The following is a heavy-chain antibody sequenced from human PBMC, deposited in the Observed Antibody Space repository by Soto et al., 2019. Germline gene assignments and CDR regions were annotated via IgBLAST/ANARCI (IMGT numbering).Heavy chain of an antibody. CDR3: AREKGRGPLRYYYYGMDV. J-gene: IGHJ6*02. CDR2: INHSGST. D-gene: IGHD3-10*01. Sequence: ETLSLTCAVYGGSFSGYYWSWIRQPPGKGLEWIGEINHSGSTNYNPSLKSRVTISVDTSKNQFSLKLSSVTAADTAVYYCAREKGRGPLRYYYYGMDVWGQGTTVTVSS. V-gene: IGHV4-34*01. CDR1: GGSFSGYY.